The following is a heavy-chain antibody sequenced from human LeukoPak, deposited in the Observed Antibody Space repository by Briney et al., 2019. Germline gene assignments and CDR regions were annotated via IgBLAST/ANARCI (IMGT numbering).Heavy chain of an antibody. D-gene: IGHD1-26*01. CDR2: IYTSAST. CDR1: GGSISSGSYY. Sequence: SETLSLTCTVSGGSISSGSYYWSWIRQPAGKGLEWIGRIYTSASTNYNPSLKSRVTISVDTSKNQFSLKLSSVTAADTAVYYCARSGSYGTDYWGQGTLVTVSS. V-gene: IGHV4-61*02. J-gene: IGHJ4*02. CDR3: ARSGSYGTDY.